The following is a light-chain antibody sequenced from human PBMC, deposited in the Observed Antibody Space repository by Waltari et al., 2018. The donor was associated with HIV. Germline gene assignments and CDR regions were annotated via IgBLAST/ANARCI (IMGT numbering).Light chain of an antibody. V-gene: IGKV4-1*01. J-gene: IGKJ2*01. CDR3: QQYYHVPYT. CDR1: RTILFSSDNRNY. CDR2: WAS. Sequence: DIVMTQSPDSLPVSLGERATLNCTSSRTILFSSDNRNYLAWYQQKPRQPPKLLISWASTRESGVPDRFSGSGSGTDFTLTITRLQAEDVAVYHCQQYYHVPYTFGQGTKLEFK.